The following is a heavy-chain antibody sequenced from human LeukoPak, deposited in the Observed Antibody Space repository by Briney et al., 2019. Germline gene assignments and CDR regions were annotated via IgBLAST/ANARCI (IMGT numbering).Heavy chain of an antibody. CDR3: AFSRRRGSQWAAAGTRSFDY. J-gene: IGHJ4*02. CDR1: GFTFSKYG. V-gene: IGHV3-30*02. D-gene: IGHD6-13*01. Sequence: PGGSLRLSCAASGFTFSKYGIHWVRQALGKGLEWVAFIRYDGSNKYYADSVKGRFTISRDNSKNTLYLQMNSLRAEDTAVYYCAFSRRRGSQWAAAGTRSFDYWGQGTLVTVSS. CDR2: IRYDGSNK.